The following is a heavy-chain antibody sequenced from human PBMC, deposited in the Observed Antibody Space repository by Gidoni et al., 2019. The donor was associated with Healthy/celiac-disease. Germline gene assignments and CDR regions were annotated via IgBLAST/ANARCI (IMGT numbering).Heavy chain of an antibody. CDR1: GGSISSGGYY. J-gene: IGHJ4*02. CDR2: IYYSGST. CDR3: AREGAFCGGDCSIDY. V-gene: IGHV4-31*03. D-gene: IGHD2-21*02. Sequence: QVQLQESGPGLVKPSQTLSLTCTVSGGSISSGGYYWSWIRQHPGKGLEWIGYIYYSGSTYYNPSLKSRVTISVDTSKNQFSLKLSSVTAADTAVYYCAREGAFCGGDCSIDYWGQGTLVTVSS.